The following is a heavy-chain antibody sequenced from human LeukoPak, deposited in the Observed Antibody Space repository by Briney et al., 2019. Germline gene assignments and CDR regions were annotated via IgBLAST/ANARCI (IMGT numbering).Heavy chain of an antibody. Sequence: GGSLRLSCAASGFTFSSYAMSWVRQAPGKGLEWVSAISGNGDNTYYADSVKGRFTISRDNSKNTLYLQMNSLRAEDTAVYYCARDGYYYDSSGYYPDYWGQGTLVTVSS. CDR1: GFTFSSYA. CDR2: ISGNGDNT. V-gene: IGHV3-23*01. J-gene: IGHJ4*02. CDR3: ARDGYYYDSSGYYPDY. D-gene: IGHD3-22*01.